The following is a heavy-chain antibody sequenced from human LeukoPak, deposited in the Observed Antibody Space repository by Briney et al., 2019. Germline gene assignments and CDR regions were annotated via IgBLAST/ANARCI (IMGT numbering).Heavy chain of an antibody. V-gene: IGHV4-30-2*01. Sequence: SETLSLTCAVSGGSISSGGYSWSWIRQPPGKGLEWIGYIYHSGSTYYNPSLKSRVTISVDRSKNQFSLKLSSVTAADTAVYYCARGGYCSSTSCYSFYYYGMDVWGQGTTVTVSS. J-gene: IGHJ6*02. CDR1: GGSISSGGYS. CDR3: ARGGYCSSTSCYSFYYYGMDV. CDR2: IYHSGST. D-gene: IGHD2-2*01.